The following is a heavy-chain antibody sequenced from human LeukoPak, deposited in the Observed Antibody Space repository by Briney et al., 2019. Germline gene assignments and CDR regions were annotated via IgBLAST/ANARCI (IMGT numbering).Heavy chain of an antibody. J-gene: IGHJ4*02. Sequence: KPSETLSLTCTISGGSISSHYWSWIRQPPGKGLEWLGYIYYSGSTNYNPSLKSRLTISVDTSKNQFSLQLSSVTAADTAVYYCARGAAGGEFDYWGQGTLVTVSS. CDR2: IYYSGST. D-gene: IGHD6-13*01. CDR1: GGSISSHY. CDR3: ARGAAGGEFDY. V-gene: IGHV4-59*08.